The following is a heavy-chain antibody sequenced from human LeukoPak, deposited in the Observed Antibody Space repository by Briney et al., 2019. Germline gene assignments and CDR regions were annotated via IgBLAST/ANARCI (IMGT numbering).Heavy chain of an antibody. D-gene: IGHD3-9*01. CDR1: GYTFTGYD. CDR3: ARDLPNYDILTGYRRGAFDI. Sequence: ASLKASCKASGYTFTGYDMHWVRQSPGQGLECMGWINPNSGGTNYAQKFQGRVTMTRDTSISTAYMELSRLRSDDTAVYYCARDLPNYDILTGYRRGAFDIWGQGTMVTVSS. V-gene: IGHV1-2*02. CDR2: INPNSGGT. J-gene: IGHJ3*02.